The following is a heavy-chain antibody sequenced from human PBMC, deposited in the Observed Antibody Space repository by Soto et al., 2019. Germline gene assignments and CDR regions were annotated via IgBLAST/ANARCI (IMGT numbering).Heavy chain of an antibody. CDR2: IYYSGST. J-gene: IGHJ6*02. Sequence: SETLSLTCTVSGGSISSYYWSWIRQPPGKGLEWIGYIYYSGSTNYNPSLKSRVTISVDTSKNQFSLKLSSVTAADTAVYYCARTWGEYYYYGMDVWGQGTTVTVSS. D-gene: IGHD7-27*01. V-gene: IGHV4-59*08. CDR3: ARTWGEYYYYGMDV. CDR1: GGSISSYY.